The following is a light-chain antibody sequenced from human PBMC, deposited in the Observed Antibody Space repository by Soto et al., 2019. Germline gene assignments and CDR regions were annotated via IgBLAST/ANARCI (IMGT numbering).Light chain of an antibody. Sequence: QSALTQPASVSGCPGQSITISCTGTSSDVGSYNLVSWYQQHPGKAPKLLIYEVTKRPSGVSNRFSGSKSGNTASLTISGLPAEDEADYYCCSYAGHSTYVFGTGTKVTVL. CDR3: CSYAGHSTYV. J-gene: IGLJ1*01. V-gene: IGLV2-23*02. CDR2: EVT. CDR1: SSDVGSYNL.